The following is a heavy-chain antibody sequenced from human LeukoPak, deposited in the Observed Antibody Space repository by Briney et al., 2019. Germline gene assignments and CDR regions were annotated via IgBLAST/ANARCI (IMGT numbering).Heavy chain of an antibody. J-gene: IGHJ5*02. CDR3: ATGGRGDPGHWFDP. Sequence: SETLSLTCAVYGGSFSGYYWSWIRQPPGKGLEWIGEINHSGSTNYNPSLKSRVTISVDTSKNQFSLKLSSVTAADTAVYYCATGGRGDPGHWFDPWGQGTLVTVSS. D-gene: IGHD4-17*01. CDR2: INHSGST. V-gene: IGHV4-34*01. CDR1: GGSFSGYY.